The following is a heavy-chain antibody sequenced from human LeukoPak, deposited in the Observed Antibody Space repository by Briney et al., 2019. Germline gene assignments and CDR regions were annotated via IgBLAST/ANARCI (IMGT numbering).Heavy chain of an antibody. V-gene: IGHV4-4*07. CDR1: GASISDYY. Sequence: TLSLACTVSGASISDYYWSWIRQPAGEALEWIGRLYTNGSTIYNPSLNSRVTMSLDTSKNQFSLKLNSVTAADTAMYYCARHYYDSSSTIDYWGQGTLVTVSS. CDR3: ARHYYDSSSTIDY. J-gene: IGHJ4*02. CDR2: LYTNGST. D-gene: IGHD3-22*01.